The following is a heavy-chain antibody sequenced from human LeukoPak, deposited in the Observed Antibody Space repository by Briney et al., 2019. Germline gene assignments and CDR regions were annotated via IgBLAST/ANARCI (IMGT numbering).Heavy chain of an antibody. D-gene: IGHD3-9*01. CDR2: ISAYNGYT. V-gene: IGHV1-18*01. J-gene: IGHJ5*02. CDR1: GYTFTSYG. CDR3: ARRQYYDILTGPRDGFDP. Sequence: ASVKVSCKASGYTFTSYGITWVRQAPGQGLEWMGWISAYNGYTNYAQMLQGRVTMTTDTSTTTAYMELRSLRSDDTAVYYCARRQYYDILTGPRDGFDPWGQGTLVTVSS.